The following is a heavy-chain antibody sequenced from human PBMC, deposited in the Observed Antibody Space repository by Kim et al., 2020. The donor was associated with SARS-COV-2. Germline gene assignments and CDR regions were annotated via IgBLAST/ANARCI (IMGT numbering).Heavy chain of an antibody. CDR2: IYSGGSST. CDR3: AKDDGSMDV. Sequence: GGSLRLSCAASGFTFSSYAMSWVRQAPGKGLEWVSVIYSGGSSTYYADSVKGRFTISRDNSKNTLYLQMNSLRADDTAVYYCAKDDGSMDVWGQGTTVTVSS. CDR1: GFTFSSYA. V-gene: IGHV3-23*03. J-gene: IGHJ6*02.